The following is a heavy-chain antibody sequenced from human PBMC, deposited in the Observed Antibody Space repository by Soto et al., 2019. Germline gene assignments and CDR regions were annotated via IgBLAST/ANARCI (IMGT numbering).Heavy chain of an antibody. V-gene: IGHV1-18*01. D-gene: IGHD3-3*01. CDR1: GYTFTSYG. CDR3: SRDPGGKFGVHYAWGYGMDV. J-gene: IGHJ6*02. CDR2: ISAYNGNT. Sequence: QVQLVQSGAEVKKPGASVKVSCKASGYTFTSYGISWVRQAPGQGLEWMGWISAYNGNTNYAQKLQGRVTMTTDTSPSTAYMELRSLRSDDTAVYYCSRDPGGKFGVHYAWGYGMDVWGQGTTVTVSS.